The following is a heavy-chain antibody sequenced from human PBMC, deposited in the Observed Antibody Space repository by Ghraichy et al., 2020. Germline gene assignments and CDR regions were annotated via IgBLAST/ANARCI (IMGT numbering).Heavy chain of an antibody. CDR1: GFSLSTSGVG. J-gene: IGHJ4*02. D-gene: IGHD3-3*01. V-gene: IGHV2-5*01. CDR3: AHRMQLHDFWSGVFDY. Sequence: QTLSLTCTFSGFSLSTSGVGVGWIRQPPGKALEWLALIYWNDDKRYSPSLKSRLTITKDTSKNQVVLTMTNMDPVDTATYYCAHRMQLHDFWSGVFDYWGQGTLVTVSS. CDR2: IYWNDDK.